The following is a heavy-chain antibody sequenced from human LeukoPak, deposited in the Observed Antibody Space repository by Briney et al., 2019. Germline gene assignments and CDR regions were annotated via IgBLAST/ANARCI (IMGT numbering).Heavy chain of an antibody. CDR2: ISSTGNIF. J-gene: IGHJ4*02. V-gene: IGHV3-11*04. CDR1: GFTFSDYY. CDR3: ARVTLGTYYFDY. D-gene: IGHD3-10*01. Sequence: GGSLRLSCAASGFTFSDYYMRWIRQAPGKGLEWVSYISSTGNIFYYADSVKGRFTISRDNAKSSLYLQMNSLRAEDTAVYYCARVTLGTYYFDYWGQGTLVTVSS.